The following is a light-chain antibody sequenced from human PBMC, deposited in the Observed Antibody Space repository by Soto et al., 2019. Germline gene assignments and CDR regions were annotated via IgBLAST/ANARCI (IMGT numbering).Light chain of an antibody. J-gene: IGKJ1*01. V-gene: IGKV3-15*01. CDR1: QSVSNN. CDR3: QQYNNWPQT. CDR2: DAS. Sequence: EIVMTQSPATLSVSPGERATLSCRASQSVSNNLAWYQQKHGQPPSLLIYDASTRAIAIPARFRGSGSGTEFTLTITTLQSEDFAVYFCQQYNNWPQTFGQGTKVEIK.